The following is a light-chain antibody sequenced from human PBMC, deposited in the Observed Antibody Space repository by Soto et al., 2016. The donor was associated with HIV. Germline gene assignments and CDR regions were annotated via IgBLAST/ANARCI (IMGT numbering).Light chain of an antibody. Sequence: SYELTQPPSVSVSPGQTANITCSGNKLGDKYTYWYQQKSGQSPILVIYQNTKRPSGISERFSGSNSGNTGTLTIGGTQAMDEADYYCQTWDSSTVVFGGGTKVTVL. CDR1: KLGDKY. CDR3: QTWDSSTVV. J-gene: IGLJ2*01. CDR2: QNT. V-gene: IGLV3-1*01.